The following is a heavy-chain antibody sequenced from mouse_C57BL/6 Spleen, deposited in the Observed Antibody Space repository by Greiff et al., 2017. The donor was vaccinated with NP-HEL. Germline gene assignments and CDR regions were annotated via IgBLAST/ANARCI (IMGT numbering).Heavy chain of an antibody. CDR1: GYTFTDYE. V-gene: IGHV1-15*01. J-gene: IGHJ3*01. D-gene: IGHD1-1*01. CDR2: IDPETGGP. Sequence: VQLQQSGAELVRPGASVTLSCKASGYTFTDYEMHWVKQTPVHGLEWIGAIDPETGGPAYNQKFKGKAILTADKSSSTAYMELRSLTSEDSAVYYCTHAPDYYGSSYPFAYWGQGTLVTVSA. CDR3: THAPDYYGSSYPFAY.